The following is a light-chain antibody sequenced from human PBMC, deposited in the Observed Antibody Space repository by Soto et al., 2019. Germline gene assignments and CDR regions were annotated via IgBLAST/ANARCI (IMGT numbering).Light chain of an antibody. V-gene: IGKV3-15*01. CDR1: QSVSSN. CDR2: GAS. CDR3: QQYDNWTWT. J-gene: IGKJ1*01. Sequence: EIVMTQSPATLSVSPGERATLSCRASQSVSSNLAWYQQKPGQAPRLLIYGASTRATGSPARFSGSGSGTEFTLTINSLQSEDFAVCYCQQYDNWTWTFGQGTKVDTK.